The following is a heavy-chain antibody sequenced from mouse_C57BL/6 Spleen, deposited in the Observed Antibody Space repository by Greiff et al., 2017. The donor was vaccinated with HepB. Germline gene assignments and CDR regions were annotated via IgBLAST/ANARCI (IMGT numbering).Heavy chain of an antibody. J-gene: IGHJ3*01. Sequence: EVKLQESGPGLVKPSQSLSLTCSVTGYSITSGYYWNWIRQFPGNKLEWMGYISYDGSNNYNPSLKNRISITRDTSKNQFFLKLNSVTTEDTATYYCALYYYGSSWAWFAYWGQGTLVTVSA. D-gene: IGHD1-1*01. V-gene: IGHV3-6*01. CDR2: ISYDGSN. CDR3: ALYYYGSSWAWFAY. CDR1: GYSITSGYY.